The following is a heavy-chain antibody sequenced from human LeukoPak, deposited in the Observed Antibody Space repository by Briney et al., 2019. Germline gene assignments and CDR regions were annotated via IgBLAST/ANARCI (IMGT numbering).Heavy chain of an antibody. J-gene: IGHJ4*02. Sequence: PGGSLRLSCAASGFGFSVYWMHWVRQAPGKGLVWVAHINEDGTSASHADSVKGRFTISRDNAKNTLYLQMNSLTVEDTAVYHCARVPTNSYGFGQWGQGSLVTVSS. CDR1: GFGFSVYW. CDR2: INEDGTSA. CDR3: ARVPTNSYGFGQ. D-gene: IGHD5-18*01. V-gene: IGHV3-74*01.